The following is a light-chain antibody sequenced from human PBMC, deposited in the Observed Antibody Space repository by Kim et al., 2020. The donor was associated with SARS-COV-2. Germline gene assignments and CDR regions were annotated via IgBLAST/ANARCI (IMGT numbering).Light chain of an antibody. CDR1: SGHSDYA. Sequence: ASVKLTFTLSSGHSDYAIAWHQQQPKRGPRFLMKVNSDGSLSKGDGIPHRFSGSSSGAERYLTISSLQSEDEADYYCQSWGSGIVLFGGGTKLTVL. CDR3: QSWGSGIVL. V-gene: IGLV4-69*01. CDR2: VNSDGSL. J-gene: IGLJ2*01.